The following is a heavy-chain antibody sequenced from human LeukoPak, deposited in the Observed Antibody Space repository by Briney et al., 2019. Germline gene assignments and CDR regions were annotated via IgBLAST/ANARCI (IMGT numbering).Heavy chain of an antibody. V-gene: IGHV3-30*18. Sequence: QSGGSLRLSCAASGFTFSNYGMHWVRQAPGGGLEWVAVISYDGRNKYYADSVKGRFTISRDNSKNTLYLQMNSLRAEDTAVYYCAKRAQYSSGWYADYYYYGMDVWGQGTTVTVSS. D-gene: IGHD6-19*01. CDR2: ISYDGRNK. CDR1: GFTFSNYG. J-gene: IGHJ6*02. CDR3: AKRAQYSSGWYADYYYYGMDV.